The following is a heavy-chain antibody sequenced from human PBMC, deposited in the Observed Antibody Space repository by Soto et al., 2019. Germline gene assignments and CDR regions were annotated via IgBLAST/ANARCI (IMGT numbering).Heavy chain of an antibody. D-gene: IGHD2-21*02. CDR3: VKGCEEGDCGGDCYDFDY. CDR2: ISSNGGST. J-gene: IGHJ4*02. CDR1: GFTFSSYA. V-gene: IGHV3-64D*08. Sequence: EVQLVESGGGLVQPGGSLRLSCSASGFTFSSYAMHWVRQAPGKGLEYVSAISSNGGSTYYADSVKGRFTISRDNSKNTLYLQMSSLRAEDTAVYYCVKGCEEGDCGGDCYDFDYWGQGTLVTVSS.